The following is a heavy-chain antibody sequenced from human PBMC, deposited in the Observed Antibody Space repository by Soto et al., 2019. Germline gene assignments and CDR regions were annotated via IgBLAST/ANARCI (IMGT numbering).Heavy chain of an antibody. CDR3: ARGGHHVWFGELGPKLFDS. Sequence: QVQLVQSGAEVKKPGASVKVSCKTSGYTFTSYDINWVRQATGQGLEWMGWMNHNSGNTGYAKKFQGRVTMPRNTSISTAYMELSSLRSDDTAVYYWARGGHHVWFGELGPKLFDSWGQGTLATVSS. J-gene: IGHJ4*02. CDR1: GYTFTSYD. D-gene: IGHD3-10*01. CDR2: MNHNSGNT. V-gene: IGHV1-8*01.